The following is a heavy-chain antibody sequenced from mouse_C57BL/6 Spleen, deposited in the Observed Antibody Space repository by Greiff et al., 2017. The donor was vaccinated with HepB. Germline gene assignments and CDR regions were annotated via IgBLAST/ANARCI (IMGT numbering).Heavy chain of an antibody. CDR3: ARGDYYGSSGAWFAY. J-gene: IGHJ3*01. CDR2: IDPSDSYT. V-gene: IGHV1-69*01. CDR1: GYTFTSYW. D-gene: IGHD1-1*01. Sequence: VQLQQPGAELVMPGASVKLSCKASGYTFTSYWMHWVKQRPGQGLEWIGEIDPSDSYTNYNQKFKGKSTLTVDKSSSTAYMQLSSLTSEDSAVYYCARGDYYGSSGAWFAYWGQGTLVTVSA.